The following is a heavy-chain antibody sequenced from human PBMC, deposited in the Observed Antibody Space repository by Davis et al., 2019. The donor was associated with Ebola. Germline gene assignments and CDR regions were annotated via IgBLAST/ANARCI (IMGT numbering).Heavy chain of an antibody. J-gene: IGHJ4*02. Sequence: PGGSLRLSCKGSGYSFANYWIAWVRQMPGEGLEWMGIIFPGDSDIRYSPSFQGQVTISADKSINSAYLQWNSLRASDTAIYYCARPSSGYEASLDYWGQGTLVTVSS. D-gene: IGHD3-22*01. CDR1: GYSFANYW. V-gene: IGHV5-51*01. CDR3: ARPSSGYEASLDY. CDR2: IFPGDSDI.